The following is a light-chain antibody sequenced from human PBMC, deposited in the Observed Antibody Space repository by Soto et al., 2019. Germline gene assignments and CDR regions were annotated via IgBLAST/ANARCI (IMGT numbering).Light chain of an antibody. CDR2: EVS. Sequence: QSALTQPPSASGSPGQSVSISCSEVGSGFRGRNSVSWYQQHPGKAPRLIIYEVSKRPSGIPDRFSGSKSGNTASLTVYGLQAEDEADYYCCSYTSISTSAVFGGGTKVTVL. J-gene: IGLJ2*01. CDR3: CSYTSISTSAV. CDR1: GSGFRGRNS. V-gene: IGLV2-8*01.